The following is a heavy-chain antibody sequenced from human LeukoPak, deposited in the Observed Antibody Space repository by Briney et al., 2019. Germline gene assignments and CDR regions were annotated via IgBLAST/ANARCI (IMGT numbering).Heavy chain of an antibody. V-gene: IGHV3-64*01. CDR1: GFSFSSYH. D-gene: IGHD6-19*01. J-gene: IGHJ4*02. CDR3: ATDSSGGKDDY. CDR2: ITNSGAGT. Sequence: GGSLRLSCAASGFSFSSYHVHWVRQAPGKGLEYVAAITNSGAGTYYANFVQGRFTISRDNSKNTLHLQMGSLRADDMAVYYCATDSSGGKDDYWGQGTLVTVSS.